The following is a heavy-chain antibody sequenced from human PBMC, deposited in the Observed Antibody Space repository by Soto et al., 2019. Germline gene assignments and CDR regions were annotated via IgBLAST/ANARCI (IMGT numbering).Heavy chain of an antibody. V-gene: IGHV3-53*04. J-gene: IGHJ4*02. CDR3: EREGAGTDY. D-gene: IGHD6-19*01. CDR1: GLTVSSNY. Sequence: EVQLVESGGGLVQPGGSMRLSCAASGLTVSSNYMSWVRQAPGKGLEWVSVIYSGGSTYYADSVKGRFTISRHNSKNTLYLQMNSLRAEDTAVYYCEREGAGTDYWGQGTLVIVSS. CDR2: IYSGGST.